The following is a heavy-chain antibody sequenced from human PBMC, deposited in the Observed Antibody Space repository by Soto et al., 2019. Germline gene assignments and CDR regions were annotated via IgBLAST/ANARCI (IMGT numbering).Heavy chain of an antibody. CDR2: MYSDGRT. Sequence: EVQLEESGGDLVQPGGSLRLSCAASGFIVSDDYMTWVRQAPGKGLEWVSVMYSDGRTYYPDSVKGRFTISRDNSKNTMYLQMNSLRAEDTALYYCARSGSGWYNFDYWGQGTQVTVSS. J-gene: IGHJ4*02. V-gene: IGHV3-66*01. D-gene: IGHD6-19*01. CDR3: ARSGSGWYNFDY. CDR1: GFIVSDDY.